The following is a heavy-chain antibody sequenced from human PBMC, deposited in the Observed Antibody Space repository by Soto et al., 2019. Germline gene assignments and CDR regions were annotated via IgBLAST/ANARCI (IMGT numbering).Heavy chain of an antibody. J-gene: IGHJ4*02. CDR3: ARLVYDSSGYRPG. Sequence: PSETLSLTCTVSGGSISSGGYYWSWIRQHPGKGLEWIGSIYYSGSTYYNLSLKSRVTISVDTSKNQFSLKLSSVTAADKAVYYCARLVYDSSGYRPGWGQGTLVTVSS. D-gene: IGHD3-22*01. CDR2: IYYSGST. CDR1: GGSISSGGYY. V-gene: IGHV4-39*01.